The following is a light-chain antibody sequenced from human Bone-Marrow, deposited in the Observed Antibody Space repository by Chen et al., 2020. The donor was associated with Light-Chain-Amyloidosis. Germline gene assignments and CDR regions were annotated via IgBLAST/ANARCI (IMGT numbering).Light chain of an antibody. CDR2: AAS. V-gene: IGKV3-20*01. CDR1: QSVSGSY. J-gene: IGKJ1*01. Sequence: EIVLTQSPGTLSLSPGERATLSCRASQSVSGSYLAWYQHKPGQAPRLLIYAASGRATGIPDRFRGSGSGTDFTLTISRLEPEDVAVYYCQQYGSSPRTFGQGTKVEIK. CDR3: QQYGSSPRT.